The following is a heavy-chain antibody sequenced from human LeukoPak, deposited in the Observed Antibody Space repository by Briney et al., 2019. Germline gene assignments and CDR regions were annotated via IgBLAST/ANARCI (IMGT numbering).Heavy chain of an antibody. J-gene: IGHJ4*02. V-gene: IGHV3-74*01. Sequence: GGSLRLSCAASGFTFSDYWMHWVRHVPGKGLVWVSYINPDGSDTNYADSVKGRFTISRDNAKNRLYLQMSGLRAEDTAVYYCAKDPVDATPIDYWGQGTLVTVSS. D-gene: IGHD2-15*01. CDR3: AKDPVDATPIDY. CDR1: GFTFSDYW. CDR2: INPDGSDT.